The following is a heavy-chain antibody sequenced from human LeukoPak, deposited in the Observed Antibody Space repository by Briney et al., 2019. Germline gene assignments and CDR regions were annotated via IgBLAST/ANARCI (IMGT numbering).Heavy chain of an antibody. Sequence: ASVKVSCKASGGTFTNYAISWVRQAPGQGLEWMGGIIPMYGRGNYAQKFQGRVTITADESTSTVYMELRSLTSEDTAVYYCARGQSSLGSPYYFDYWGQGTLVTVSS. D-gene: IGHD3-16*01. CDR3: ARGQSSLGSPYYFDY. CDR1: GGTFTNYA. J-gene: IGHJ4*02. V-gene: IGHV1-69*13. CDR2: IIPMYGRG.